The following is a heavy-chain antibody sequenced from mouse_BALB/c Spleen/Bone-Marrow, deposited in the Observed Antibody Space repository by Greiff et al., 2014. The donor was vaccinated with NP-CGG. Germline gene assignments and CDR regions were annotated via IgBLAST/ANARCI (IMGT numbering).Heavy chain of an antibody. D-gene: IGHD2-12*01. CDR1: GYTFTDYI. CDR2: FYPGSGSI. J-gene: IGHJ4*01. V-gene: IGHV1-62-2*01. CDR3: ARHEDLDIRRRLSAMDY. Sequence: LQESGAELVKPGTSVNLSCKASGYTFTDYIIHWVKQRSGQGLEWIGWFYPGSGSIKYNEKFKDKATLTADKSSNTVYMELSRLTSEDSAVYFCARHEDLDIRRRLSAMDYWGQGTSVTVSS.